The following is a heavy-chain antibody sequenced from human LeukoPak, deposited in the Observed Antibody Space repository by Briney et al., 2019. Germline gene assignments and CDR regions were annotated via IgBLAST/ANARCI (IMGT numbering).Heavy chain of an antibody. CDR1: GFTFSDYS. CDR3: AKGGEVGYYSEDYYYYMDV. CDR2: ISSSKSFI. Sequence: GGSLRLSCAASGFTFSDYSMNWVRQAPGKGLEWVASISSSKSFIKYADSVKGRFTISRDNSKNTLYLQMNSLRAEDTAVYYCAKGGEVGYYSEDYYYYMDVWGKGTTVTVSS. J-gene: IGHJ6*03. V-gene: IGHV3-21*04. D-gene: IGHD3-22*01.